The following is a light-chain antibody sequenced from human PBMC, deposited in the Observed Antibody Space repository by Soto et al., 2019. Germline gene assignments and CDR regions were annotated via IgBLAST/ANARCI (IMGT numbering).Light chain of an antibody. CDR1: QSISSW. J-gene: IGKJ1*01. V-gene: IGKV1-5*03. CDR3: QQYNSYRT. Sequence: DIQMTQSPSTLSASVGDRVTITCRASQSISSWLAWYQQKPGKAPKLLIYKASNLESGVPTRFSGSGSETEFTLTISRLQPDDFATYYCQQYNSYRTFGQGTKVEIK. CDR2: KAS.